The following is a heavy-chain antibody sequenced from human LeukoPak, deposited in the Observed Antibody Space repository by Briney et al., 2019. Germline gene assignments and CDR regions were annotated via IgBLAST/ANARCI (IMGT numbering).Heavy chain of an antibody. V-gene: IGHV4-39*01. J-gene: IGHJ4*02. CDR3: ARNVELGVGVDY. D-gene: IGHD5-24*01. CDR1: GDSISSSSYY. CDR2: IYYSGST. Sequence: SETLSLTCTVSGDSISSSSYYWGWIRQPPGKGLEWIGSIYYSGSTYYNPSLKSRVTISVDTSKNQFSLKLSSVTAADTAVYYCARNVELGVGVDYWGQGTLVTVSS.